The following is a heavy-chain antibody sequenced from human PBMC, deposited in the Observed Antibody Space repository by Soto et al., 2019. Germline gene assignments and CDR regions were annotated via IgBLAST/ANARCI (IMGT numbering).Heavy chain of an antibody. V-gene: IGHV3-53*01. CDR2: IYSGGST. CDR1: GFTVSSNY. D-gene: IGHD5-18*01. J-gene: IGHJ6*02. CDR3: ARDFRGYSYGYYYYYGMDV. Sequence: PGGSLRLSCAASGFTVSSNYMSGVRQAPGKGLEWVSVIYSGGSTYYADSVKGRFTISRDNSKNTLYLQMNSLRAEDTAVYYCARDFRGYSYGYYYYYGMDVWGQGTTVTVSS.